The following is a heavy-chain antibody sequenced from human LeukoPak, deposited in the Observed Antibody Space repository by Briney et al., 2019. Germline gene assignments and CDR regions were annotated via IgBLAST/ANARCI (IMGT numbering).Heavy chain of an antibody. CDR1: GYSFTSYW. CDR2: IYAGDSDT. J-gene: IGHJ4*02. V-gene: IGHV5-51*01. Sequence: GESLKISCKGSGYSFTSYWIGWVRPMPGKGLEWMGIIYAGDSDTRYSPSFQGQVTFSVDTSISTAYLQWNSLKASDTAMYYCARRGAGGGWSYWGQGTLVTVSS. D-gene: IGHD6-19*01. CDR3: ARRGAGGGWSY.